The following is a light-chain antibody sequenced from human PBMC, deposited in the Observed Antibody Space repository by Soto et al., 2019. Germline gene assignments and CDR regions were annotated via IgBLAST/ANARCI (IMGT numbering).Light chain of an antibody. CDR1: SSDVGGYNY. CDR3: TSYSGSDTPYV. J-gene: IGLJ1*01. V-gene: IGLV2-8*01. Sequence: QSVLTQPPSASGSPGQSVAISCTGTSSDVGGYNYVSWYQHHPGKAPKLIIFEVTKRPSGVPDRFSGSKSGNTASLTVSGLQSEDEADYYCTSYSGSDTPYVFGTGNKVTVL. CDR2: EVT.